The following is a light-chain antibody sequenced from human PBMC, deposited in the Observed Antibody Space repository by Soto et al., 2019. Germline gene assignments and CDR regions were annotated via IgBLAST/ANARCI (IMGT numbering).Light chain of an antibody. CDR3: QQSYSTPRT. CDR2: AAS. V-gene: IGKV1-39*01. J-gene: IGKJ1*01. CDR1: QSINSY. Sequence: DIQMTQSPSSLSASIGDRVTITCRASQSINSYLNWYQQKSGKAPRLLIYAASTLQSGVPSRVSGSGFGTEFTLTISSLQPEDFATYHCQQSYSTPRTFGQGTRVEIK.